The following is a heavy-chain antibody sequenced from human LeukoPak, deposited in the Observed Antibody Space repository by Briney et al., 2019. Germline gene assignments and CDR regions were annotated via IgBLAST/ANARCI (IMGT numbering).Heavy chain of an antibody. Sequence: GGSLRLSCSASGFTFSSYAMHWVRQAPGKGLEYVSAISSNGGSTYYADSVKGRFTISRDNSKNTLYLQMSSLRAEDTAVCYCVKDCSYYYGSGSPLDYWGQGTLVTVSS. V-gene: IGHV3-64D*06. J-gene: IGHJ4*02. CDR1: GFTFSSYA. D-gene: IGHD3-10*01. CDR3: VKDCSYYYGSGSPLDY. CDR2: ISSNGGST.